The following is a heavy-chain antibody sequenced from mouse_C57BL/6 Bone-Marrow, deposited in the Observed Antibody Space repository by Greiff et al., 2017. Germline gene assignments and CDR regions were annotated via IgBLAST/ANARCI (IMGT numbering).Heavy chain of an antibody. Sequence: EVKLVESGGGLVQPGGSLKLSCAASGFTFSDYYMYWVRQTPEKRLEWVAYISNGGGSTYYPDTVKGRFTISRDNAKNTLYLQMSRLKSEDTAMYYCARQGYYGSNYWYFDVWGTGTTVTVSS. J-gene: IGHJ1*03. CDR2: ISNGGGST. D-gene: IGHD1-1*01. CDR1: GFTFSDYY. V-gene: IGHV5-12*01. CDR3: ARQGYYGSNYWYFDV.